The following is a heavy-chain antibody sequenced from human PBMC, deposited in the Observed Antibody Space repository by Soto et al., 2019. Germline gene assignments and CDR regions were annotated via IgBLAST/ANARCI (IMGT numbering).Heavy chain of an antibody. CDR3: TRDGTLYDSSAYYYLY. V-gene: IGHV1-69*13. Sequence: SVKVSCKASGGTFSRYGISWLRQAPGQGLEWMGGIIPMFAKANYAQKFQDRVTITADESTGTAYMELRSLRFEDTAVYYCTRDGTLYDSSAYYYLYWGQGTLVTVSS. D-gene: IGHD3-22*01. CDR2: IIPMFAKA. CDR1: GGTFSRYG. J-gene: IGHJ4*02.